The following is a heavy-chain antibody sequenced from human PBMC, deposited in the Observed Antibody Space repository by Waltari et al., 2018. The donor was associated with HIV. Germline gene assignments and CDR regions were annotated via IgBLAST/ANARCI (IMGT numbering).Heavy chain of an antibody. CDR1: GYTFTTYG. Sequence: QVQLVQSGAAVKKPGASVKVSCKASGYTFTTYGITWGRQAPGQGLELMGWISAYNGNTNYAQKRQGRVTMTTDTSTSTAYMELRSLRSDDTAVYYCARGRLGVTASDYWGQGTLVTVSS. CDR2: ISAYNGNT. J-gene: IGHJ4*02. CDR3: ARGRLGVTASDY. V-gene: IGHV1-18*01. D-gene: IGHD2-15*01.